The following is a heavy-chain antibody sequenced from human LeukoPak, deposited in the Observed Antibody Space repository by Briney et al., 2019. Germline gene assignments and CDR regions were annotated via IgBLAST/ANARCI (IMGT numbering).Heavy chain of an antibody. V-gene: IGHV3-48*03. CDR3: ARIQTGDFDY. J-gene: IGHJ4*02. D-gene: IGHD7-27*01. CDR1: GFTFSSYE. CDR2: ISSSGSTI. Sequence: GGSLRLSCAASGFTFSSYEMNWVRQAPGKGLEGVSYISSSGSTIYYADSVKGRFTISRDNAKNSLYLQMNSLRAEDTAVYYCARIQTGDFDYWGQGTLVTVSS.